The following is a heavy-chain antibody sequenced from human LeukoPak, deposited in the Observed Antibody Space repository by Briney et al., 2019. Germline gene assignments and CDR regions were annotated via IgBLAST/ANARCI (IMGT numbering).Heavy chain of an antibody. CDR2: IYYSGST. J-gene: IGHJ6*02. CDR1: GGSISSYY. CDR3: ARDRGYSSSSQEYYYYGMDV. V-gene: IGHV4-59*01. D-gene: IGHD6-6*01. Sequence: SETLSLTCTVSGGSISSYYWSWIRQPPGKGLEWIGYIYYSGSTNYNPSLKSRVTISVDTSKNQFSLKLSSVTAADTAVYCCARDRGYSSSSQEYYYYGMDVWGQGTTVTVSS.